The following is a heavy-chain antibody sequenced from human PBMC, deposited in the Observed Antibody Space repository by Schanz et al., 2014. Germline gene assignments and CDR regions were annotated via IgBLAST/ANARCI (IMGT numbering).Heavy chain of an antibody. Sequence: VESGGGLVQPGGSLRLSCAASGFTFNNYDMNWVRLVPGKGLECVSGISGGGGSAYYADSVKGRFTISRDNSKNTLYLQMSSLRAEDTAVYYCAKVWGSDYFYPFDYWGQGTLVTVSS. CDR1: GFTFNNYD. CDR2: ISGGGGSA. CDR3: AKVWGSDYFYPFDY. V-gene: IGHV3-23*04. J-gene: IGHJ4*02. D-gene: IGHD3-22*01.